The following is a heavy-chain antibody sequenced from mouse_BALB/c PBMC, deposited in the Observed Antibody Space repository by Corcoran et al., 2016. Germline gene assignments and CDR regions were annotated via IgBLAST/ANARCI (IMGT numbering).Heavy chain of an antibody. J-gene: IGHJ1*01. CDR3: ARWDWYFDV. CDR1: GFNIKDTY. CDR2: IDPANGNT. V-gene: IGHV14-3*02. Sequence: EVQLQQSGAELVKPGASVKLSCTASGFNIKDTYMHWVKQRPEQGLEWIGRIDPANGNTKYDPKFQDKATITADTSSNTAYLQLSSLTSEDTAVYYCARWDWYFDVWGAGPTLPVSS.